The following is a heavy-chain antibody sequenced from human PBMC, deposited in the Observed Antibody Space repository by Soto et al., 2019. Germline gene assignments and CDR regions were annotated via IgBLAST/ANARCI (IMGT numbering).Heavy chain of an antibody. CDR3: AKEQTTGAHYALDY. J-gene: IGHJ4*02. Sequence: GGSLRLSCQAPGSIFSSYAMNWVRQTPGKGLQWVSSITGSSDYTSYIASVKGRFTISRDNSKNTLYLQMNSLRAEDTAVYFCAKEQTTGAHYALDYWSQGTLVTVSS. CDR1: GSIFSSYA. CDR2: ITGSSDYT. V-gene: IGHV3-23*01. D-gene: IGHD2-8*02.